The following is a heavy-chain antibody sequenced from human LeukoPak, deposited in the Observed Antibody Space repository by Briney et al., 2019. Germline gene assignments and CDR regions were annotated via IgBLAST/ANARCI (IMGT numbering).Heavy chain of an antibody. Sequence: GGSLRLSCAASGFTFSSYAMSWVRQAPGKGLEWVSAISGSGGSTYYADSVKGRFTVSRDNSKNTLYLQMNSLRAEDTAVYYCGDGELLWFGELMTPPDYWGQGTLVTVSS. CDR3: GDGELLWFGELMTPPDY. J-gene: IGHJ4*02. V-gene: IGHV3-23*01. CDR2: ISGSGGST. D-gene: IGHD3-10*01. CDR1: GFTFSSYA.